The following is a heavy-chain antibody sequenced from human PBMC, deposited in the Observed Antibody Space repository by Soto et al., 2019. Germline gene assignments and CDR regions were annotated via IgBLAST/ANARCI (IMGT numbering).Heavy chain of an antibody. J-gene: IGHJ4*02. CDR3: AKAPSRWNYNIIYFDY. D-gene: IGHD1-7*01. V-gene: IGHV3-23*01. CDR1: GFTFSSYA. Sequence: PGGSLRLSCAASGFTFSSYAMSWVRQAPGKGLEWVSAISGSGGSTYYADSVKGRFTISRDNSKNTLYLQMNSLGAEDTAVYYCAKAPSRWNYNIIYFDYWGQGTLVTVSS. CDR2: ISGSGGST.